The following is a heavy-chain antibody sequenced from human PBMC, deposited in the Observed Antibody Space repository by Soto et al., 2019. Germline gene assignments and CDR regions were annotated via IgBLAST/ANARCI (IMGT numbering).Heavy chain of an antibody. Sequence: SETLSLTCAVSGCSISSGGYSWSWIRQPPGKGLEWIGYIYHSGSTYYNPSLKSRVTISVDRSKNQFSLKLSSVTAADTAVYYCARGSSSPRAIWFGPWGQGTLVTVAS. CDR3: ARGSSSPRAIWFGP. CDR1: GCSISSGGYS. D-gene: IGHD6-13*01. CDR2: IYHSGST. V-gene: IGHV4-30-2*01. J-gene: IGHJ5*02.